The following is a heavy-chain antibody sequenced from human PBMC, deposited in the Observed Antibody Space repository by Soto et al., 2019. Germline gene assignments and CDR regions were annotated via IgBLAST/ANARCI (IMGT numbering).Heavy chain of an antibody. CDR3: ARDVGHCANGICSS. D-gene: IGHD2-8*01. Sequence: EVQLVESGGGLVQPGGSLRLSCTVSGFSISTYWMHWVRQAAGKGLVWVSRINGGGRITEYADSVKGRFTISRDNAKNTLYLQMNSLSAGDTAVYYCARDVGHCANGICSSWGQGTLVTVSS. V-gene: IGHV3-74*03. J-gene: IGHJ4*02. CDR1: GFSISTYW. CDR2: INGGGRIT.